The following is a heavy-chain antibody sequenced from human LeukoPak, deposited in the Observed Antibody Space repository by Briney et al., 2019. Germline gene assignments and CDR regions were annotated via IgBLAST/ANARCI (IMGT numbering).Heavy chain of an antibody. Sequence: SETLSLTCTVSGYSISSGYYWGWIRQPLGKGLEWIGSIYHSGSTYYNPSLKSRVTISVDTSKNQFSLKLSSVTAADTAVYYCARGRYYYGSGSYSTHMDVWGKGTTVTISS. V-gene: IGHV4-38-2*02. CDR1: GYSISSGYY. CDR3: ARGRYYYGSGSYSTHMDV. CDR2: IYHSGST. D-gene: IGHD3-10*01. J-gene: IGHJ6*03.